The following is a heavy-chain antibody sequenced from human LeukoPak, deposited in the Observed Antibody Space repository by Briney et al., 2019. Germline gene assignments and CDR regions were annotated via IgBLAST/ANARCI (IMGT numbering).Heavy chain of an antibody. CDR3: ARVNYYGSGRRWFDP. Sequence: SETLSLTCTVSGGSISSYYWSWIRQPPGKGLEWIGYIYYSGSTNYNPSLKSRVTISVDTSKNQFSLKLSSVTAADTAVYYCARVNYYGSGRRWFDPWGQGTLVTVSS. J-gene: IGHJ5*02. CDR2: IYYSGST. CDR1: GGSISSYY. D-gene: IGHD3-10*01. V-gene: IGHV4-59*12.